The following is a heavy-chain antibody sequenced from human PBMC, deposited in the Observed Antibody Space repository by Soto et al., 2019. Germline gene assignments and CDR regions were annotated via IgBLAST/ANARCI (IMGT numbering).Heavy chain of an antibody. Sequence: GASVKVSCKASGYTFTGYYMHWVRQAPGQGLEWMGWINPNSGGTNYAQKFQDRVTMTADTSTSTAYLELRSLTSDDTAVYFCAKDRGYGYRFDYWGQGSQVTVSS. CDR3: AKDRGYGYRFDY. V-gene: IGHV1-2*02. CDR1: GYTFTGYY. J-gene: IGHJ4*02. D-gene: IGHD5-18*01. CDR2: INPNSGGT.